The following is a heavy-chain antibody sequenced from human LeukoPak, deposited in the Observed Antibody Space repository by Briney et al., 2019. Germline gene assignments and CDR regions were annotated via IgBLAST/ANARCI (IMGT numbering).Heavy chain of an antibody. CDR1: GFSFSSYW. D-gene: IGHD3-10*01. V-gene: IGHV3-7*01. J-gene: IGHJ3*02. CDR3: AREKGTMIRAMAFEM. CDR2: INQDGTTK. Sequence: PRRSLRLSCAASGFSFSSYWMSSVRHNPGKGMEWGANINQDGTTKYYRDFAKSRFTTSRDNAQNSLYLQINSLRAEDTAVYYCAREKGTMIRAMAFEMWGQGTMVTVSS.